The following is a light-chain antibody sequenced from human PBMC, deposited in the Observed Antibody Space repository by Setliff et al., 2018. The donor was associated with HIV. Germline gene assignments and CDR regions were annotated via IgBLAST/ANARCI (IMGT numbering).Light chain of an antibody. Sequence: QSVLTQPASVSGSPGQSITISCTGTRSDVGAYNYVSWYQQHPGKAPKLIIYEVSSRPSGVSSRFSGSKSGNTASLTISGLQAEDEADYFCSSYRGGSTLCVLGPGTKVT. J-gene: IGLJ1*01. V-gene: IGLV2-14*01. CDR2: EVS. CDR3: SSYRGGSTLCV. CDR1: RSDVGAYNY.